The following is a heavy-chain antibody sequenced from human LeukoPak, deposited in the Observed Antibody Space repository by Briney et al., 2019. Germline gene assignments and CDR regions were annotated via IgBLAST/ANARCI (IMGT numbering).Heavy chain of an antibody. CDR3: ARDLYSYPYIDY. D-gene: IGHD2-15*01. Sequence: GRFTITRDNAKNSLYLQMNSLRAEDTAVYYCARDLYSYPYIDYWGQGTLVTVSS. V-gene: IGHV3-48*03. J-gene: IGHJ4*02.